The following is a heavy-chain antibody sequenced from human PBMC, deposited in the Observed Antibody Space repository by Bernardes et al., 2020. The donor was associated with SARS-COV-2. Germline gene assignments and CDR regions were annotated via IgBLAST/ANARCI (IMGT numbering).Heavy chain of an antibody. CDR3: AKDISRWGYAQPY. J-gene: IGHJ4*02. Sequence: SLRLSCAASGFTFRSYAMSWVRQAPGKGLEWVSAISGSGGSPYYADSVKGRFTISRDNSKNTLYLQMNSLRAEDTAVYYCAKDISRWGYAQPYWGQGTLVTVSS. D-gene: IGHD2-2*01. CDR1: GFTFRSYA. CDR2: ISGSGGSP. V-gene: IGHV3-23*01.